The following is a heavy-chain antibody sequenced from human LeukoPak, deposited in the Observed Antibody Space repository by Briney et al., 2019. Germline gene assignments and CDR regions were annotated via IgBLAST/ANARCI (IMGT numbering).Heavy chain of an antibody. D-gene: IGHD6-19*01. Sequence: GESLKISCKGSGYSFTSYWIGWVRQMSGKGLEWMGIIYPGDSDTRYSPSFQGQVTISADKSISTAYLQWSSLKASDTAMYYCAISTRGIAVAADYWGQGTLVTVSS. CDR3: AISTRGIAVAADY. J-gene: IGHJ4*02. V-gene: IGHV5-51*01. CDR1: GYSFTSYW. CDR2: IYPGDSDT.